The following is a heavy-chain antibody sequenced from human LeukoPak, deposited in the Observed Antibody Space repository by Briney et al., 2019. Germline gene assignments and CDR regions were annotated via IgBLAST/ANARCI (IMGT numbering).Heavy chain of an antibody. CDR1: GFTFSSHS. J-gene: IGHJ4*02. CDR2: ISSGSGTI. V-gene: IGHV3-48*02. CDR3: ARDAIKDY. Sequence: GGSLRLSCEVSGFTFSSHSMNWVRQAPGKGLEWVSYISSGSGTIYYADSVKGRFTIARDDAKNSLYLQMSSLRDEDTAVYYCARDAIKDYWGQGTLVTVSS.